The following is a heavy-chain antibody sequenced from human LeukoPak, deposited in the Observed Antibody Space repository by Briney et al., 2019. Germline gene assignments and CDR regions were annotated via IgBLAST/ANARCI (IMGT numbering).Heavy chain of an antibody. CDR2: IYTSGST. J-gene: IGHJ6*03. V-gene: IGHV4-4*07. Sequence: SETLSLTCTVSGGSISGYYWSWIRQPAGKGLEWIGRIYTSGSTNYNPSLKSRVTMSVDTSKNQFSLKLSSVTAADTAVYYCARGNIVVVPAATQDYYYYYMDVWGKGTTVTVSS. D-gene: IGHD2-2*01. CDR3: ARGNIVVVPAATQDYYYYYMDV. CDR1: GGSISGYY.